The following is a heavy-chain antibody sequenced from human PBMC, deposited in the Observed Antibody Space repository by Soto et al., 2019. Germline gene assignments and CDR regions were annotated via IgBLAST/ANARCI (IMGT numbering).Heavy chain of an antibody. D-gene: IGHD3-10*01. V-gene: IGHV1-69*08. CDR2: IIPILGIA. Sequence: QVQLVQSGAAVKKPGSSVKVSCKASGGTFSSYTISWVRQAPGQGLEWMGRIIPILGIANYAQKFQGRVTITADKSTSAAYKELSSLRSEDTAVYYCARDATMVRGNSMDVWGQGTTVTVSS. J-gene: IGHJ6*02. CDR1: GGTFSSYT. CDR3: ARDATMVRGNSMDV.